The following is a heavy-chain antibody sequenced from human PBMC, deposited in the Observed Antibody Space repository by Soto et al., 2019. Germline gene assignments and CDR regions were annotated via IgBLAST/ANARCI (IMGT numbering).Heavy chain of an antibody. CDR3: TTVPEGAPFDY. CDR1: VFILSNAW. D-gene: IGHD3-16*01. Sequence: PGGSMRLSCAASVFILSNAWMNWVRQAPGKGLEWVGRIKGKTDGGTTDYTTPVKGRFTIAAPVKGRFTISRDDSKNTLYLQMNSLKTEDTAVYYCTTVPEGAPFDYWGQGTLVTSPQ. CDR2: IKGKTDGGTT. J-gene: IGHJ4*02. V-gene: IGHV3-15*07.